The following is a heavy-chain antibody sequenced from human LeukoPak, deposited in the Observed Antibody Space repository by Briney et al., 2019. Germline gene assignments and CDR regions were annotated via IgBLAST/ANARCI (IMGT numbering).Heavy chain of an antibody. CDR1: GFTVSSNY. D-gene: IGHD5-18*01. V-gene: IGHV3-53*01. Sequence: SGGSLRLSCAASGFTVSSNYMSWVRQAPGKGLEWVSVIYSGGSTYYADSVKGRFTISRDNSKNTLYLQMNSLRAEDTAVYYCARSDVDTAMAFDYWGQGTLVTVSS. J-gene: IGHJ4*02. CDR2: IYSGGST. CDR3: ARSDVDTAMAFDY.